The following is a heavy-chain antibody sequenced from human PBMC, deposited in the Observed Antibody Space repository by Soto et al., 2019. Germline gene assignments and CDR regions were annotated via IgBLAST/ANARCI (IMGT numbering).Heavy chain of an antibody. CDR3: ARDRDPASYSSGWYVFDY. Sequence: PGGSLRLSCAASGFTFSDYYMSWIRQAPGKGLEWVSYISSSSSYTNYADSVKGRFTISRDNAKNSLYLQMNSLRAEDTAVYYCARDRDPASYSSGWYVFDYWGQGTLVTVS. J-gene: IGHJ4*02. V-gene: IGHV3-11*06. CDR1: GFTFSDYY. D-gene: IGHD6-19*01. CDR2: ISSSSSYT.